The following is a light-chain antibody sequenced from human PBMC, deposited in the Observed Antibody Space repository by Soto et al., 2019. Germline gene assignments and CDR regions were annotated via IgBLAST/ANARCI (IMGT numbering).Light chain of an antibody. CDR1: QSVGSN. CDR2: CAS. Sequence: EIVMTQSPATLSVSPGERATLSCRASQSVGSNLAWYQQKPGQAPRLLIYCASTRATGIPARFSGSGSGTEFTLTISSLQSEDFAIYFYQQYNNWPPDRTFGQGTKVEIK. CDR3: QQYNNWPPDRT. J-gene: IGKJ1*01. V-gene: IGKV3-15*01.